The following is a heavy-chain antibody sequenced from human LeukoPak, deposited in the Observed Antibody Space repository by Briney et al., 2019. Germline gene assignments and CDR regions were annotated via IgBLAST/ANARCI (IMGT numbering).Heavy chain of an antibody. J-gene: IGHJ4*02. CDR2: IYYSGST. Sequence: SETLSLTCTVSGGSISSSSYYWSWIRQPPGKGLEWIGYIYYSGSTNYNPSLKSRVTISVDTSKNQFSLKLSSVTAADTAVYYCARRWAVAGTFDYWGLGTLVTVSS. V-gene: IGHV4-61*05. D-gene: IGHD6-19*01. CDR1: GGSISSSSYY. CDR3: ARRWAVAGTFDY.